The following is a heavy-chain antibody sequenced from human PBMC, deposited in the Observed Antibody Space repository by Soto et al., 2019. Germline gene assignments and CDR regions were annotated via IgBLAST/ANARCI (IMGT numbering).Heavy chain of an antibody. V-gene: IGHV2-70*04. CDR2: IDWDDDK. Sequence: SGPTLVNPTQTPPLTCTFPGFSPSTRGMRVSWIRQPPGQALEWLARIDWDDDKFYSTSLKTRLTISKDTSKNQVVLTMTNMDPVDTATCYCARTILDLPYLDSWGQGTLVTVSS. D-gene: IGHD1-1*01. J-gene: IGHJ4*02. CDR3: ARTILDLPYLDS. CDR1: GFSPSTRGMR.